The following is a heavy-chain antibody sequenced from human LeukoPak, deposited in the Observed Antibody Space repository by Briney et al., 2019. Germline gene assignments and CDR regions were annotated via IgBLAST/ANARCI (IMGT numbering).Heavy chain of an antibody. J-gene: IGHJ4*02. D-gene: IGHD3-16*01. Sequence: LETLSLTCAVSGGSISSTSYHWAWIRQPPGKGLEWIGNIYYSGSTYYNPSLRSRVTISVDTSKNQFSLKLSSVPAADTAVYYCASHDVGVGYALDYWGQGTLVTVSS. V-gene: IGHV4-39*01. CDR1: GGSISSTSYH. CDR2: IYYSGST. CDR3: ASHDVGVGYALDY.